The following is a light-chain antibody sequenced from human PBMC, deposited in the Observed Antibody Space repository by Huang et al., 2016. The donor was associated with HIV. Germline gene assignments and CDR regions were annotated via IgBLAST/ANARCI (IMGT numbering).Light chain of an antibody. V-gene: IGKV1-27*01. CDR1: QDISNT. Sequence: DIQMTQSPSSVSAFVGDRVTVTCRASQDISNTLAWYQQKPGKVPKLLIFGESTLQSGVPSRFNGSGSGTDFTLTISSLQPEDVATYFCQKYNAAPRTFGQGTKVEI. CDR3: QKYNAAPRT. CDR2: GES. J-gene: IGKJ1*01.